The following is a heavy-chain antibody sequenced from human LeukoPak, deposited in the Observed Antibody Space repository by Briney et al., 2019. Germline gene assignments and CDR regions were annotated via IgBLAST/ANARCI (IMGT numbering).Heavy chain of an antibody. CDR1: GGSISNYY. CDR3: ARERRYYDSTGYYAANLDY. D-gene: IGHD3-22*01. CDR2: IYDSGST. J-gene: IGHJ4*02. V-gene: IGHV4-59*01. Sequence: PSETLSLTCTVSGGSISNYYWSWIRQPPGKGLEWIGYIYDSGSTNYNPSLKSRVTMSVDTSKNQLSLKLSSVTAADTAVYYCARERRYYDSTGYYAANLDYWGQGTLVTVSS.